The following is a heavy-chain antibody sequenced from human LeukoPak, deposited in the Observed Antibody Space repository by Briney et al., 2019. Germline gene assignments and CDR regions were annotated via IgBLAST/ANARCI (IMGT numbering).Heavy chain of an antibody. V-gene: IGHV4-34*01. CDR3: ARASSIAARYGY. CDR1: GGSFSGYY. Sequence: SETLSLTCAVYGGSFSGYYWSWIRQPPGKGLEWIGEINHSGSTKYNPSLKSRVTISVDTSKNQFSLKLSSVTAADTAVYYCARASSIAARYGYWGQGTLVTVSS. J-gene: IGHJ4*02. CDR2: INHSGST. D-gene: IGHD6-6*01.